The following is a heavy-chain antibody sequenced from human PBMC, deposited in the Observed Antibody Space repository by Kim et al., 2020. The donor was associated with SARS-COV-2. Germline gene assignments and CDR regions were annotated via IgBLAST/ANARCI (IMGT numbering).Heavy chain of an antibody. Sequence: ASVNVSCKASGYTFTSYGISWVRQAPGQGLEWMGWISAYNGNTNYAQKLQGRVTMTTDTSTSTAYMELRSLRSDDTAVYYCARVGYYDSSGYWGYYYYGMDVWGQGTTVPVSS. CDR2: ISAYNGNT. CDR3: ARVGYYDSSGYWGYYYYGMDV. V-gene: IGHV1-18*01. D-gene: IGHD3-22*01. CDR1: GYTFTSYG. J-gene: IGHJ6*02.